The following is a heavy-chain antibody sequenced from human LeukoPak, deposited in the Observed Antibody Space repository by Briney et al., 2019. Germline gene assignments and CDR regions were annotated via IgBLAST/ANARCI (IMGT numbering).Heavy chain of an antibody. V-gene: IGHV3-53*01. Sequence: GGSLRLSCAASGFTFSSYGMSWVRQAPGKGLEWVSVIYSGGSTYYADSVKGRFTISRDNSKNTLYLQMNSLRAEDTAVYYCARSGSYYAYWGQGTLVTVSS. CDR3: ARSGSYYAY. CDR1: GFTFSSYG. D-gene: IGHD1-26*01. CDR2: IYSGGST. J-gene: IGHJ4*02.